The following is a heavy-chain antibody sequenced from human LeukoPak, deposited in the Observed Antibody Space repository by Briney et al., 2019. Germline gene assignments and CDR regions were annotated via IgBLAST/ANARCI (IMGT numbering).Heavy chain of an antibody. CDR3: AREMWSRYYDSSGSSDY. D-gene: IGHD3-22*01. CDR1: GYTFTSYG. CDR2: INTNTGNP. V-gene: IGHV7-4-1*02. Sequence: ASVKVSCKASGYTFTSYGISWVRQAPGQGLEWMGWINTNTGNPTYAQGFTGRFVFSLDTSVSTAYLQISSLKAEDTAVYYCAREMWSRYYDSSGSSDYWGQGTLVTVSS. J-gene: IGHJ4*02.